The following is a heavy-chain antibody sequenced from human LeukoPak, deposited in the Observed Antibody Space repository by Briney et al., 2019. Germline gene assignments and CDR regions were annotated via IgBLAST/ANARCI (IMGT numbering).Heavy chain of an antibody. V-gene: IGHV3-9*01. CDR1: GFTFDDYA. CDR2: ISWNSGSI. CDR3: AKDKRAFAVRGVSPYYFDY. D-gene: IGHD3-10*01. J-gene: IGHJ4*02. Sequence: PGRSLRLSCAASGFTFDDYAMHWVRQAPGKGLEWVSGISWNSGSIGYADSVKGRFTISRDNAKNSLYLQMNSLRAEDTALYYCAKDKRAFAVRGVSPYYFDYWGQGTLVTVSS.